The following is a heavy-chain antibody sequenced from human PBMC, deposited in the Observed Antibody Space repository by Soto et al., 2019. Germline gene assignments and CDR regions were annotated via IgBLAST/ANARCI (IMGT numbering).Heavy chain of an antibody. CDR3: ARHTESNQAGRNFDS. J-gene: IGHJ4*02. CDR1: GFTFSRHA. CDR2: ISDGGTNT. D-gene: IGHD4-4*01. V-gene: IGHV3-23*01. Sequence: PGGSLRLSCAASGFTFSRHAMSWVRRAPGKGLDWVSTISDGGTNTFYADSVKGRFTISRDNSKNTLFLQLNSLGAEDSAIYYCARHTESNQAGRNFDSWGQGILVTVSS.